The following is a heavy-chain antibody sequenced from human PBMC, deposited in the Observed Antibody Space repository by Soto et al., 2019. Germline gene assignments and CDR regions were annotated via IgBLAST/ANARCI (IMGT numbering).Heavy chain of an antibody. Sequence: EVQLVESGGGLVQPGGSLRLSCAASGFTLSNYWMHWARQAPGKGLVWVSRISSDGSSTNYADSVKGRFTISRDNAKXXXXXXXXXXXXXXXXXXXXXXXXXXXXSSCYSYFDSWGQGTLVTVSS. J-gene: IGHJ4*02. CDR2: ISSDGSST. D-gene: IGHD6-19*01. V-gene: IGHV3-74*01. CDR1: GFTLSNYW. CDR3: XXXXXXXXSSCYSYFDS.